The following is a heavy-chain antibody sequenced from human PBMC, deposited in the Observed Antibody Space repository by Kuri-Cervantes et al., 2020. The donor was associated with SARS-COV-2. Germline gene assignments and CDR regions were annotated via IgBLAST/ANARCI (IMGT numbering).Heavy chain of an antibody. CDR3: ARVDRRVVGGSDYGLDV. J-gene: IGHJ6*02. Sequence: GESLKISCTASEFPFSSFPIYWVRQAPGKGLQWLAIFSSDGNNLHYIDSVKGRFSISRDNSRNTLYLQMNSLRVDDTGVYFCARVDRRVVGGSDYGLDVWGQGTAVTVSS. CDR2: FSSDGNNL. D-gene: IGHD1-26*01. CDR1: EFPFSSFP. V-gene: IGHV3-30*04.